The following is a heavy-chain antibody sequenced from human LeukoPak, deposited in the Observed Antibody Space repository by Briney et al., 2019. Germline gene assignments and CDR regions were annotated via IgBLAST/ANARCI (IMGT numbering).Heavy chain of an antibody. Sequence: RGSLRLSCAASEFTFSSYGMHWVRQTPGKGLEWVALIWYDGNNKYYADSVKGRFTISRDNSKNTLYLQMNSLRAEDTAVYFCAKVGGSGTSYYYFGMDVWGQGTTVTVSS. CDR3: AKVGGSGTSYYYFGMDV. J-gene: IGHJ6*02. CDR1: EFTFSSYG. V-gene: IGHV3-30*02. CDR2: IWYDGNNK. D-gene: IGHD3-10*01.